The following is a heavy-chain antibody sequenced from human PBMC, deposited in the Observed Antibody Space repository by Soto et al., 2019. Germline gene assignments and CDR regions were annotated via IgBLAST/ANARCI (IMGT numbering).Heavy chain of an antibody. Sequence: GGSLRLSCAASGFTVSSNYMSWVRQAPGKGLEWVSVIYSGGSTYYADSGKGRFTISRDNSKNTLYLQMNSLRAEDTAVYYCARDLIAATTLGGVATDAFDIWGQGTMVTVSS. V-gene: IGHV3-66*01. CDR1: GFTVSSNY. J-gene: IGHJ3*02. CDR3: ARDLIAATTLGGVATDAFDI. D-gene: IGHD6-13*01. CDR2: IYSGGST.